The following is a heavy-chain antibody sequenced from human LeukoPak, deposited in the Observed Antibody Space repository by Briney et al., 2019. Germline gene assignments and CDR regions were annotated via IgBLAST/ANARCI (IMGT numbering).Heavy chain of an antibody. J-gene: IGHJ3*02. D-gene: IGHD4-17*01. Sequence: SETLSLTCTVSGGSISSGSSYWSWIRQPAGKGLEWIGRVYTSGNTKYNPSLKSRVTISVDTSKNQFSLKLSSVTAADTAVYYCAREGLHDYGDYVGAFDIWGQGTMVTVSS. V-gene: IGHV4-61*02. CDR2: VYTSGNT. CDR1: GGSISSGSSY. CDR3: AREGLHDYGDYVGAFDI.